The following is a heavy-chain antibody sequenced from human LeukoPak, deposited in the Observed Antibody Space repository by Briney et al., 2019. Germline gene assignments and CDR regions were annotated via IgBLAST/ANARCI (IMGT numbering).Heavy chain of an antibody. D-gene: IGHD2-2*01. V-gene: IGHV4-39*07. CDR2: IYYSGST. CDR1: GGSISSSSYY. J-gene: IGHJ4*02. Sequence: PPETLTLTCTVSGGSISSSSYYWGWIRQPPGKGLEWIGSIYYSGSTYYNPSLKSRVTISVDTSKNQFSLKLSSVTAADTAVYYCARLRPFIVVVPAAYTGDYWGQGTLVTVSS. CDR3: ARLRPFIVVVPAAYTGDY.